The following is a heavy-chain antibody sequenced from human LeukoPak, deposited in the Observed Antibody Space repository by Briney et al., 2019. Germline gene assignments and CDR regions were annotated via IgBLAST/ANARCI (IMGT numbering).Heavy chain of an antibody. J-gene: IGHJ5*01. CDR1: GFTFSSYW. D-gene: IGHD6-13*01. CDR3: ARGGSSSWYGS. CDR2: MNSDGSTT. Sequence: GGSLRLSCAASGFTFSSYWMHWVRQAPGKGLVWVSRMNSDGSTTSHADSVKGRFTISRDNAKNTPFLQMNSLRAEDTAVYYCARGGSSSWYGSWGQGTLVTVSS. V-gene: IGHV3-74*01.